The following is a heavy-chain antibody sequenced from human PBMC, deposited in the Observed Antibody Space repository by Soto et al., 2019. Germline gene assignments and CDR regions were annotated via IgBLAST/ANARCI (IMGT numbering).Heavy chain of an antibody. Sequence: SETLSLTCTVSCDSISSYYWSWIRQPPGRGLEWIGYIFYSGSTNYNPSLKSRVTISIDTSKNQFSLKLSSVTAADTAVYYCASSKLSNFDHWGQGTLVTVS. CDR1: CDSISSYY. V-gene: IGHV4-59*01. D-gene: IGHD1-1*01. J-gene: IGHJ4*02. CDR2: IFYSGST. CDR3: ASSKLSNFDH.